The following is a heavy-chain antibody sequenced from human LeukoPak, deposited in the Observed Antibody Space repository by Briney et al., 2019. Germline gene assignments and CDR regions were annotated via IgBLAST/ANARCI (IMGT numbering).Heavy chain of an antibody. J-gene: IGHJ6*03. CDR3: ARGGLPPSGSYWNYYYMDV. CDR1: GGSISSYY. CDR2: IYYSGNT. V-gene: IGHV4-59*01. D-gene: IGHD1-26*01. Sequence: SETLSLTCIVSGGSISSYYWTWIRQPPGKGLEWIGYIYYSGNTNYNPSLKSRVTISVDTSKNQFSLKLSSVTAADTAVYYCARGGLPPSGSYWNYYYMDVWGKGTTVTVSS.